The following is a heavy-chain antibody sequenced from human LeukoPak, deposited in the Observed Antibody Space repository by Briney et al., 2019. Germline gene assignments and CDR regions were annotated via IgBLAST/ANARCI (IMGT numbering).Heavy chain of an antibody. Sequence: PGGSLRLSCAASGFTFSSYSMNWVRQAPGKGLEWVPSISSSSSYIYYADSVKGRFTISRDNAKNSLYLQMNSLRAEDTAVYYCARDTRTGYSSSWYGGGFDYWGQGTLVTVSS. J-gene: IGHJ4*02. CDR2: ISSSSSYI. CDR1: GFTFSSYS. D-gene: IGHD6-13*01. V-gene: IGHV3-21*01. CDR3: ARDTRTGYSSSWYGGGFDY.